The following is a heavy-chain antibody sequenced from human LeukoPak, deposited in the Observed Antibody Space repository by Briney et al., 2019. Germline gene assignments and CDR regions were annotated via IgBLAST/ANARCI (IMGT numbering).Heavy chain of an antibody. CDR3: ARRGYSGYNFDY. D-gene: IGHD5-12*01. V-gene: IGHV3-7*01. CDR2: INQDGSGK. CDR1: GFPFRRYW. Sequence: PGGSLRLSCAASGFPFRRYWMSWVRQAPGKWLEWVANINQDGSGKYYVDSVKGRFTISRDNAKNSLYLQMNSLRAEDTAVYYCARRGYSGYNFDYWGQGTLVTVSS. J-gene: IGHJ4*02.